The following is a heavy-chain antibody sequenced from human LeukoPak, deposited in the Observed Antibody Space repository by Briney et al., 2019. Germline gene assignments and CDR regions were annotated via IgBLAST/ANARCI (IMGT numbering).Heavy chain of an antibody. CDR2: IRSKAYGGTA. CDR1: GFTFGDYA. Sequence: GGSLRLSCTVSGFTFGDYALSWFRQAPGKGLEWVSSIRSKAYGGTAEYAASVKGRFTTSRDDSKSIAYLQMNSLKTEDTAVYYCTRYYFGSGSYYSLFAMGVWGQGTTVTVSS. D-gene: IGHD3-10*01. CDR3: TRYYFGSGSYYSLFAMGV. V-gene: IGHV3-49*03. J-gene: IGHJ6*02.